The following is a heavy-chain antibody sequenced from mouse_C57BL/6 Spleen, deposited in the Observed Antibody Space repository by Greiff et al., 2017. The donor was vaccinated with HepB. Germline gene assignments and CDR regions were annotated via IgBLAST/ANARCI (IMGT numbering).Heavy chain of an antibody. J-gene: IGHJ2*02. CDR2: IYPRSGNT. CDR1: GYTFTSYG. D-gene: IGHD1-1*01. CDR3: ARGGITTVGAYYFDY. V-gene: IGHV1-81*01. Sequence: QVHVKQSGAELARPGASVKLSCKASGYTFTSYGISWVKQRTGQGLEWIGEIYPRSGNTYYNEKFKGKATLTADKSSSTAYMELRSLTSEDSAVYFCARGGITTVGAYYFDYWGQGTSLTVSS.